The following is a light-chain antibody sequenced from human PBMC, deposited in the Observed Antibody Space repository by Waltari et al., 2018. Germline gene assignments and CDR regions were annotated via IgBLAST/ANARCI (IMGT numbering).Light chain of an antibody. Sequence: EIVMTQSPATLSVSPGERATLSCRASQSVSSNLAWYQQIPGQAPRLLISGSSTRATGIPARFSGSGSGTEFTLTISSLQSEDFAVYYCQQYDNWPPWTFGQGTKVEIK. CDR2: GSS. V-gene: IGKV3-15*01. J-gene: IGKJ1*01. CDR1: QSVSSN. CDR3: QQYDNWPPWT.